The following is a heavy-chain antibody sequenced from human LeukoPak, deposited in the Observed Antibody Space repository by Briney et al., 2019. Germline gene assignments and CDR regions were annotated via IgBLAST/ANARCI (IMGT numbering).Heavy chain of an antibody. J-gene: IGHJ6*03. CDR2: ISSSSSYI. CDR1: GFTFSSYI. CDR3: ARVTGYCSSTSCQTYYYYMDV. Sequence: PGGSLRLSCAASGFTFSSYIMNWVRQAPGKGLEWVSSISSSSSYIYYADSVKGRFTISRDNAKNSLYLQMNSLRAEDAAVYYCARVTGYCSSTSCQTYYYYMDVWGKGTTVTVSS. D-gene: IGHD2-2*01. V-gene: IGHV3-21*01.